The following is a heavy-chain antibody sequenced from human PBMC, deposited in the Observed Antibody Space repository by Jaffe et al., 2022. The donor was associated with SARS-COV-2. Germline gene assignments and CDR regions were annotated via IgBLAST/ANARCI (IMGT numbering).Heavy chain of an antibody. CDR1: GFTFDDYA. Sequence: EVQLVESGGGLVQPGRSLRLSCAASGFTFDDYAMHWVRQAPGKGLEWVSGISWNSGSIGYADSVKGRFTISRDNAKNSLYLQMNSLRAEDTALYYCAKDFSMITFGGAPASYYGMDVWGQGTTVTVSS. CDR3: AKDFSMITFGGAPASYYGMDV. CDR2: ISWNSGSI. D-gene: IGHD3-16*01. V-gene: IGHV3-9*01. J-gene: IGHJ6*02.